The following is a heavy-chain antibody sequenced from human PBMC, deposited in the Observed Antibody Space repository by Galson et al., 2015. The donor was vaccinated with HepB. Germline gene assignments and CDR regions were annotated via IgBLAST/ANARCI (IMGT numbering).Heavy chain of an antibody. Sequence: SVKVSCKASGYTFTGYYMHWVRQAPGQGLEWMGRINPNSGGTNYAQKFQGRVTMTRDTSISTAYMELSSLRSEDTAVYYCARGVYGYCSSTSCYDDHKWFDPWGQGTLVTVSS. J-gene: IGHJ5*02. CDR2: INPNSGGT. CDR1: GYTFTGYY. CDR3: ARGVYGYCSSTSCYDDHKWFDP. D-gene: IGHD2-2*01. V-gene: IGHV1-2*06.